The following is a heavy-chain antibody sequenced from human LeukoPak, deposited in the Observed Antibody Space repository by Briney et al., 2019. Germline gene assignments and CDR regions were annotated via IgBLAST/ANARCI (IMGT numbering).Heavy chain of an antibody. CDR1: GFTFSSYW. J-gene: IGHJ6*02. Sequence: GGSLRLSCAASGFTFSSYWMHWVRQAPGKGLVWVSRINSDGSSTNYADSVKGRFTISRDNAKNTLYLQMNSLRAEDTAVYYCAGTTVTTLLYYYYYGMDVWGQGTTVTVSS. CDR2: INSDGSST. D-gene: IGHD4-17*01. V-gene: IGHV3-74*01. CDR3: AGTTVTTLLYYYYYGMDV.